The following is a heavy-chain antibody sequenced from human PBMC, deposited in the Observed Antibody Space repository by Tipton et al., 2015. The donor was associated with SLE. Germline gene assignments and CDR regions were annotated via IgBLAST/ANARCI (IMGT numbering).Heavy chain of an antibody. CDR3: ARDSQYSSSWYRVWELPSHFDY. D-gene: IGHD6-13*01. Sequence: SLRLSCAASGFTFSSYAMHWVRQAPGKGLEWVAVISYDGSNKYYADSVKGRFTISRDNSKNTLYLQMNSLRAEDTAVYYCARDSQYSSSWYRVWELPSHFDYWGQGTLVTVSS. CDR2: ISYDGSNK. V-gene: IGHV3-30-3*01. CDR1: GFTFSSYA. J-gene: IGHJ4*02.